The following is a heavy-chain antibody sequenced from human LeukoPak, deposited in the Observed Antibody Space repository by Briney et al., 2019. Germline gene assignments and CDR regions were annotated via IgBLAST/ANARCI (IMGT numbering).Heavy chain of an antibody. CDR1: GGPISSSRYY. D-gene: IGHD3-22*01. Sequence: SETLSLTCTVSGGPISSSRYYWGWIRQPPGKGLEWIGSIYYSESTYYNPSLKSRVTISVDTSKNQFSLKLSSVTAADTAVYYCARGAYYYDSSGLYYYYYYMDVWGKGTTVTISS. CDR2: IYYSEST. J-gene: IGHJ6*03. V-gene: IGHV4-39*07. CDR3: ARGAYYYDSSGLYYYYYYMDV.